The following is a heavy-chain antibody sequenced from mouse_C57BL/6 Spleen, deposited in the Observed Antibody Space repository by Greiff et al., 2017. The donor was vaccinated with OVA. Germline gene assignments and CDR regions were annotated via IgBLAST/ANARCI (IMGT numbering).Heavy chain of an antibody. D-gene: IGHD4-1*01. Sequence: VQLKQSGPGLVQPSQSLSITCTVSGFSLTSYGVHWVRQSPGKGLEWLGVIWSGGSTDYNAAFIARLSISKDKSKSQVFVKMNSLQADDTAIYYCATSGKDAMDYWGQGTSVTVSS. CDR1: GFSLTSYG. CDR2: IWSGGST. J-gene: IGHJ4*01. V-gene: IGHV2-2*01. CDR3: ATSGKDAMDY.